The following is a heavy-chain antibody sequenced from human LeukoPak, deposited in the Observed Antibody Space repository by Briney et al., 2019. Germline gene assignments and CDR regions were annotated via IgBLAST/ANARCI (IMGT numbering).Heavy chain of an antibody. CDR1: GFTFSSYW. V-gene: IGHV3-74*01. CDR2: INSDGSST. J-gene: IGHJ4*02. Sequence: GGSLRLSCAASGFTFSSYWMHWVRQAPGKGLVWVSRINSDGSSTSYADSVKGRFTISRDNAKNSLYLQMNSLRAEDTALYYCARARPGGYYDSSGYYYPFDYWGQGTLVTVSS. CDR3: ARARPGGYYDSSGYYYPFDY. D-gene: IGHD3-22*01.